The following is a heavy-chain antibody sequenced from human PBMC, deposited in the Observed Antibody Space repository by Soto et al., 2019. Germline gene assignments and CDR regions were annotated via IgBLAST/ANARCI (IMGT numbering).Heavy chain of an antibody. V-gene: IGHV3-66*01. CDR2: IYSGGST. Sequence: EVQLVESGGGLVQPGGSLRLSCAASGFTVSSNYMSWVRQAPGKGLEWVSVIYSGGSTYYADSVKGRFTISRDNSKNTLYLQMNGLRAEDTAVYYCARGVVRYDYYGMDVWGQGTTVTVSS. CDR1: GFTVSSNY. D-gene: IGHD3-10*01. J-gene: IGHJ6*02. CDR3: ARGVVRYDYYGMDV.